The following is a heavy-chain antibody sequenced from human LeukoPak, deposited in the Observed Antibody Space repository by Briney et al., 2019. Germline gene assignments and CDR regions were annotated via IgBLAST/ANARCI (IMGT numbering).Heavy chain of an antibody. CDR2: IYHSGST. Sequence: SETLSLTCAVSGYSISSGYYWGWIRQPPGKGLEWTGSIYHSGSTYYNPSLKSRVTISVDTSKNQFSLKLSSVTAADTAVYYCARQGGYSYGYQSHWGQGTLVTVSS. CDR1: GYSISSGYY. J-gene: IGHJ4*02. V-gene: IGHV4-38-2*01. D-gene: IGHD5-18*01. CDR3: ARQGGYSYGYQSH.